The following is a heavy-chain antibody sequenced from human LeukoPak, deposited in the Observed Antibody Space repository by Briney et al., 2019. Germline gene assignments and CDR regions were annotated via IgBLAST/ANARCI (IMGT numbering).Heavy chain of an antibody. CDR2: IYWDDDK. CDR1: GFSPSTSGVG. CDR3: AHTRREGFDTDNWFDP. D-gene: IGHD3-9*01. V-gene: IGHV2-5*02. J-gene: IGHJ5*02. Sequence: SGPTLVNPTQTLTLTCTFSGFSPSTSGVGVGWTRQPPGKALEWLALIYWDDDKRYSPSLKSRLTFTKDTSKNQVVLTMTNMDPVDTATYYCAHTRREGFDTDNWFDPWGQGTLVTVSS.